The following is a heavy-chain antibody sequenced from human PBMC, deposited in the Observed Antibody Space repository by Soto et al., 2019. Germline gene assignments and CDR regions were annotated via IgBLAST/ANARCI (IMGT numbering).Heavy chain of an antibody. Sequence: SVKVSCKASGYTFTSYGISWVRQAPGQGLEWMGGIIPIFGTSNYAQKFQGRVTITADESTSTYYMELSSLRSEDTAMYYCARGTPETTVNHYFDYWGQ. J-gene: IGHJ4*01. CDR3: ARGTPETTVNHYFDY. CDR1: GYTFTSYG. V-gene: IGHV1-69*13. D-gene: IGHD4-17*01. CDR2: IIPIFGTS.